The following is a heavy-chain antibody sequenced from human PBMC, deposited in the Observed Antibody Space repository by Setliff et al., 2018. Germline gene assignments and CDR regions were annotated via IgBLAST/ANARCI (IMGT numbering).Heavy chain of an antibody. V-gene: IGHV4-61*09. CDR1: GDSISSRRNY. J-gene: IGHJ6*03. CDR2: IYTSWST. Sequence: TCTVSGDSISSRRNYWGWFRQPAGKELEWVGQIYTSWSTNYNPSLKSRVTISLDTSKNQFSLSLTSVTAEDTAVYYCARMSGFQYIDVWDKGTTVTVS. D-gene: IGHD3-3*01. CDR3: ARMSGFQYIDV.